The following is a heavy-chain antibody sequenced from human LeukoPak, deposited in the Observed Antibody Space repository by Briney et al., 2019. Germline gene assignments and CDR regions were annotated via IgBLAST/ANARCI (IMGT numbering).Heavy chain of an antibody. CDR3: ARDPRLGMTTVNGDY. J-gene: IGHJ4*02. D-gene: IGHD4-17*01. CDR2: INSDGSST. CDR1: GFTFSSYW. Sequence: GGSLRLSCAASGFTFSSYWMHWVRQAPGKGLVWVSRINSDGSSTSYADSVKGRFTISRDNAKNTLYLQMNSLRAEDTAVYYCARDPRLGMTTVNGDYWGQGTLVTVSS. V-gene: IGHV3-74*01.